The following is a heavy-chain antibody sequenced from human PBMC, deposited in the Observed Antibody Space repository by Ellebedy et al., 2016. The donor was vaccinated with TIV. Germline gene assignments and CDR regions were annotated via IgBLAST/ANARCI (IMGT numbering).Heavy chain of an antibody. D-gene: IGHD3-10*01. V-gene: IGHV3-66*01. CDR3: ARETYNDVDLKLWGIFDI. CDR1: ELTATSNF. Sequence: GESLKISCAASELTATSNFMSWVRQAPGKGLAWVSTIAIDSTTYYADSVKGRFTISRDNSKNTLDIQMNSLRAEDTAVYYCARETYNDVDLKLWGIFDIWGQGTMVTVSS. CDR2: IAIDSTT. J-gene: IGHJ3*02.